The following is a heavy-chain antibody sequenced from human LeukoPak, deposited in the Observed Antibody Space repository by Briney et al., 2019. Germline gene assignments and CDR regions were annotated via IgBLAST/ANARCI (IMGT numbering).Heavy chain of an antibody. D-gene: IGHD4-17*01. J-gene: IGHJ1*01. CDR2: IGYDGSNK. CDR3: ARDGGYDGDDAYFQH. Sequence: GSLRLPCAASGFTFSSLGMHWVRQAPGKALEWVAVIGYDGSNKYFPDPVKGRFTISRDNSKNKLYLQMNRVGATDTALYYCARDGGYDGDDAYFQHVGGGQPGDRLL. CDR1: GFTFSSLG. V-gene: IGHV3-33*01.